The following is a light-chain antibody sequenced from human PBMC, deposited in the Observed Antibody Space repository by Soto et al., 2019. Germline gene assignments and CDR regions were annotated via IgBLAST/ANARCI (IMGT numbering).Light chain of an antibody. Sequence: QSVLTQPPSASGSPGQSVTISCTGTSSDVGGYNYVSWYQQHPGKAPQLIIYEVTKRPSGAPDRFSGSKSGNTASLTVSGRQPEDEGEYHSMSYAGSHPYGLGTRTKGTVL. CDR3: MSYAGSHPYG. V-gene: IGLV2-8*01. CDR2: EVT. J-gene: IGLJ1*01. CDR1: SSDVGGYNY.